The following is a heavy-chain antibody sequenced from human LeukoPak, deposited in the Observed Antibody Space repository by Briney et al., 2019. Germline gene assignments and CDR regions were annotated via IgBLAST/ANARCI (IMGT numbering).Heavy chain of an antibody. CDR1: GYTFTGYY. CDR3: ARDAQHYYGSGSYPHNWFDP. D-gene: IGHD3-10*01. V-gene: IGHV1-2*02. CDR2: INPNSGGT. Sequence: GSVKVSCKASGYTFTGYYMHWVRQAPGQGLEWMGWINPNSGGTNYAQKFQGRVTMTRDTSISTAYMELSRLRSDDTAVYYCARDAQHYYGSGSYPHNWFDPWGQGTLVTVSS. J-gene: IGHJ5*02.